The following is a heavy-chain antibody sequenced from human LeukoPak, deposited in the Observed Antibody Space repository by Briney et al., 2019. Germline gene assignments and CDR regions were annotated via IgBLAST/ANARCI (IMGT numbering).Heavy chain of an antibody. CDR3: ASLGAATVTTYPGGHTSSLFDY. J-gene: IGHJ4*02. CDR2: IYYSGST. V-gene: IGHV4-39*07. CDR1: GGSISSSSYY. Sequence: PSETLSLTCTVSGGSISSSSYYWGWIRQPPGKGLEWIGSIYYSGSTYYNPSLKSRVTISVDTSKNQFSLKLSSVTAADTAVYYCASLGAATVTTYPGGHTSSLFDYWGQGTLVTVSS. D-gene: IGHD4-17*01.